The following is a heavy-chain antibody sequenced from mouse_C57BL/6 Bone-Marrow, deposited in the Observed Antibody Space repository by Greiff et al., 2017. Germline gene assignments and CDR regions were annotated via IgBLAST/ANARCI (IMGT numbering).Heavy chain of an antibody. CDR1: GFTFSSYA. D-gene: IGHD2-4*01. CDR2: ISDGGSYT. V-gene: IGHV5-4*01. Sequence: VQLKESGGGLVKPGGSLKLSCAASGFTFSSYAMSWVRQTPEKRLEWVATISDGGSYTYYPDNVKGRFTISRDNAKNNLYLQMSHLKSEDTAMYYCAREKDYGWFAYWGQETLVTVSA. CDR3: AREKDYGWFAY. J-gene: IGHJ3*01.